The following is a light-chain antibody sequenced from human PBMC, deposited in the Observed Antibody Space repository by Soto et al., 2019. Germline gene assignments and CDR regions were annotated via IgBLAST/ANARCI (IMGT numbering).Light chain of an antibody. V-gene: IGLV1-47*02. Sequence: QSVLTQPPSASGTPGQRVTISCSGSSSKIGSNYVYWYQQLPGTAPKLLIYSNTQRPSGVPDRFSGSKSGTTASLAISGLRSEDEADYYCAAWDDSLSGVVFGGGTKLTVL. CDR3: AAWDDSLSGVV. CDR1: SSKIGSNY. CDR2: SNT. J-gene: IGLJ2*01.